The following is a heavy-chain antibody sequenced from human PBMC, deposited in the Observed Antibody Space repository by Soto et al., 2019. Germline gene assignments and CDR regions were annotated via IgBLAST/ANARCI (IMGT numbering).Heavy chain of an antibody. J-gene: IGHJ4*02. Sequence: PGGSLRLSCAASGFTFSSSWMHWVCQAPGKGQEWVADIKCDGSGTYYADSVKGRFTISRDNSNNALYLQMSNLRPEDTAVYFCAKDHRNGGSRVDYWGQGTLVTVSS. V-gene: IGHV3-30*18. CDR3: AKDHRNGGSRVDY. D-gene: IGHD2-15*01. CDR1: GFTFSSSW. CDR2: IKCDGSGT.